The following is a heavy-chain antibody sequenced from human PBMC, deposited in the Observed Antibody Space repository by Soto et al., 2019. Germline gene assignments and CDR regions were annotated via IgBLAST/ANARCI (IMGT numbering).Heavy chain of an antibody. CDR2: ISRISNSI. D-gene: IGHD4-17*01. Sequence: GVSLRLSCAASGFTFSSFSMNWVRQDPGKGPEWVSYISRISNSIYYADSVKGRFTISRDNAKNSLYLQMNSLRAEDTAVYYCARYDYDNLGGSFDNWGEGTMVTVSS. J-gene: IGHJ3*02. V-gene: IGHV3-48*01. CDR1: GFTFSSFS. CDR3: ARYDYDNLGGSFDN.